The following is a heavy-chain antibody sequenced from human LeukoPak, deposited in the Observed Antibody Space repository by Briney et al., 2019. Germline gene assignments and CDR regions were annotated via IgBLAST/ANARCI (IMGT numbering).Heavy chain of an antibody. CDR2: INYSGNT. D-gene: IGHD3-16*02. CDR3: ARAGYEYVWGSYRYGWFDP. CDR1: GGSISSDNHY. Sequence: PSQTLSLTCTVSGGSISSDNHYWSWIRQHPGKGLEWIGYINYSGNTHYNPSLKSRCTISVDTSKNQFSLKLNSVTAADTAVYYCARAGYEYVWGSYRYGWFDPWGQGTLVTVSS. J-gene: IGHJ5*02. V-gene: IGHV4-31*03.